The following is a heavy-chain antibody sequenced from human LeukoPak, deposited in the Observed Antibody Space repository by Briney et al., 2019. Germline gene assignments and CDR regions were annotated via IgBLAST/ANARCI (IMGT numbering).Heavy chain of an antibody. V-gene: IGHV4-59*01. CDR1: GGSISSYY. Sequence: SETLSLTCTVSGGSISSYYWSWIGQPPGKGLEWIGYIYYSGSTNYNPSLKSRVTISVDTSKNQFSLKLSSVTAADTAVYYCARGRDGYNDYWGRGTLVTVSS. J-gene: IGHJ4*02. D-gene: IGHD5-24*01. CDR2: IYYSGST. CDR3: ARGRDGYNDY.